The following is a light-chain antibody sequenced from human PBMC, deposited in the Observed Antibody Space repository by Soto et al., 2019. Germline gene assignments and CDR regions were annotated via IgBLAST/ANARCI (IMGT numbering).Light chain of an antibody. J-gene: IGKJ5*01. CDR1: QSISSW. CDR3: QQYNSYPIT. CDR2: DAS. V-gene: IGKV1-5*01. Sequence: DIQMTQSPSTLSASVVDRVTITCLASQSISSWLAWYQQKPGKAPKLLFYDASSLESGVPSRFSGSGSGTEFTLTISSLQPDDFATYYCQQYNSYPITFGQGTRLEIK.